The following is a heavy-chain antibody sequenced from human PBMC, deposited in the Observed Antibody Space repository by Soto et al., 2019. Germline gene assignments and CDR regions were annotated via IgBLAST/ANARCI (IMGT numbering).Heavy chain of an antibody. Sequence: ASVKVSCKASGYTFTSYYMHWVRQAPGQGLEWMGIINPSGGSTSYAQKFQGRVTMTRDTSTSTVYMELSSLRSEDTAVYYCARKAPRVGRDCSGGRCYPDAFDIWGKGTLFTVS. CDR3: ARKAPRVGRDCSGGRCYPDAFDI. J-gene: IGHJ3*02. CDR2: INPSGGST. CDR1: GYTFTSYY. V-gene: IGHV1-46*01. D-gene: IGHD2-15*01.